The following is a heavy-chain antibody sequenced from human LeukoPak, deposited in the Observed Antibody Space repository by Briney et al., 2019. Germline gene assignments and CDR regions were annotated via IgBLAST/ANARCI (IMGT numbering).Heavy chain of an antibody. CDR2: INHSGST. D-gene: IGHD6-13*01. CDR3: ASPARGSWYIPY. CDR1: GGSFSGYY. V-gene: IGHV4-34*01. J-gene: IGHJ4*02. Sequence: SGTLSLTCAVYGGSFSGYYWSWIRQPPGKGLEWIGEINHSGSTNYNPSLKSRVTISVDTSKNQFSLKLSSVTAADTAVYYCASPARGSWYIPYWGRGTLVTVSS.